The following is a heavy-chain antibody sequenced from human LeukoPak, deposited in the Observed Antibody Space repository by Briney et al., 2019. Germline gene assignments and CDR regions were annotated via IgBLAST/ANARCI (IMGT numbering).Heavy chain of an antibody. V-gene: IGHV3-23*01. CDR3: ARGRSHIVVVTAKTSSYNWFDP. J-gene: IGHJ5*02. D-gene: IGHD2-21*02. CDR1: GFTFSSYG. CDR2: ISGSGGST. Sequence: GGTLRLSCAASGFTFSSYGMSWVRQAPGKGLEWVSAISGSGGSTYYADSVKGRFTISRDNAKNSLYLQMNSLRAEDTAVYYCARGRSHIVVVTAKTSSYNWFDPWGQGTLVTVSS.